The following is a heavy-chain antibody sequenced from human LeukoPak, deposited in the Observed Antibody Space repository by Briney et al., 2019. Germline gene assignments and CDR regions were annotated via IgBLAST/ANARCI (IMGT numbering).Heavy chain of an antibody. CDR1: GGSISSFY. V-gene: IGHV4-59*01. CDR3: ARISGSGGSDFDY. J-gene: IGHJ4*02. CDR2: IYNSGST. Sequence: SETLSLTCTVSGGSISSFYWIWIRQPPGKGLEWIGYIYNSGSTKYNPSLKSRVTISVDTSKNQFSLKLSSVTAADTAVYYCARISGSGGSDFDYWGQGTLVTVSS. D-gene: IGHD3-10*01.